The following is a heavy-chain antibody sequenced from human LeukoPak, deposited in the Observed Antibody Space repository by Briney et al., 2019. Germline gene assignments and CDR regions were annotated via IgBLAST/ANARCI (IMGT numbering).Heavy chain of an antibody. Sequence: GGSLRLSCVTSGFTFNNYGMHWVRQAPAKGLEWVTFIRYDGTNKYYADSVKGRFAISRDNSKNTLYLQMNSLRPEDAAVYYCAKAPVTTCRGAYCYPFDYWGQGTLVTVSS. J-gene: IGHJ4*02. V-gene: IGHV3-30*02. CDR2: IRYDGTNK. CDR1: GFTFNNYG. CDR3: AKAPVTTCRGAYCYPFDY. D-gene: IGHD2-21*01.